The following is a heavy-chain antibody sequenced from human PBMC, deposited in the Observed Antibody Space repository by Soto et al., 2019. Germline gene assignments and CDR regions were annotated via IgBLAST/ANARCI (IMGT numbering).Heavy chain of an antibody. D-gene: IGHD3-10*01. CDR3: ARGHYYGSGSYYNYYYGMDV. CDR2: INAGNGNT. CDR1: GYTFTSYA. J-gene: IGHJ6*02. V-gene: IGHV1-3*01. Sequence: ASVKVSCKASGYTFTSYAMHWVRQAPGQRLEWMGWINAGNGNTKYSQKFQGRVTITRDTSASTAYMELSSLRSEDTAVYYCARGHYYGSGSYYNYYYGMDVWGQGTTVTVSS.